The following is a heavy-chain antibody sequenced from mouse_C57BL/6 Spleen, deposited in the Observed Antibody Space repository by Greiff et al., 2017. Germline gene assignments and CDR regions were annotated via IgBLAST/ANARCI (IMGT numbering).Heavy chain of an antibody. V-gene: IGHV1-15*01. J-gene: IGHJ2*01. CDR2: IDPETGGT. CDR1: GYTFTDYE. CDR3: TRRNRLDY. Sequence: QVQLQQSGAELVRPGASVTLSCKASGYTFTDYEMHWVKQTPVHGLEWIGAIDPETGGTAYNQKVKGKAILTADKSSSTAYMDLRSLTSEDSAVYYCTRRNRLDYWGQGTTLTVSS.